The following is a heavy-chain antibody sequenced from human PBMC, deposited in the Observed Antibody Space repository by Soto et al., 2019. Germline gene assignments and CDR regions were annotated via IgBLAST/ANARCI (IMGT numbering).Heavy chain of an antibody. CDR3: ARRLWAY. Sequence: EVPLMESGGGLVQPGGSLRLSCAASGFTFSDYSMNWVRQAPGKGLEWVSYISSSGSTMYYADSVKGRFTISRDNAKNSLYLQMNTLRVEDTAVYYCARRLWAYWGQGTLVSVSS. D-gene: IGHD7-27*01. J-gene: IGHJ4*02. CDR1: GFTFSDYS. CDR2: ISSSGSTM. V-gene: IGHV3-48*01.